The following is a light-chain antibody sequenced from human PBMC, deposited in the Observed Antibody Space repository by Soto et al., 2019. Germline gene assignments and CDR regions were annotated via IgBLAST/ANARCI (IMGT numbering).Light chain of an antibody. Sequence: DIQMTQSPSTLSASVGDRVTITCRASQTIDNWLAWYQQIPGKAPNLLIYKVSSLDSGVPSRFRGSGSWTEFTLAITSLQPEDFATYYCQLYKAYPYTLAQGTKLQIK. V-gene: IGKV1-5*03. CDR2: KVS. J-gene: IGKJ2*01. CDR1: QTIDNW. CDR3: QLYKAYPYT.